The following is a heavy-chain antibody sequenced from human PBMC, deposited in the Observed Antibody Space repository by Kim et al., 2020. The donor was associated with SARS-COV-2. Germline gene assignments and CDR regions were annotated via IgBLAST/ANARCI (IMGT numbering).Heavy chain of an antibody. V-gene: IGHV3-7*03. CDR3: VGDWGD. CDR2: IKQDGSEK. J-gene: IGHJ4*02. D-gene: IGHD2-21*01. Sequence: GGSLRLSCAASGLPLNKYWMSWVRQAPGKGLEWVANIKQDGSEKNYVDSVKGRFTISRDNARNSVFLQMNSLRGEDTAVYYCVGDWGDWGQGPLVTVSP. CDR1: GLPLNKYW.